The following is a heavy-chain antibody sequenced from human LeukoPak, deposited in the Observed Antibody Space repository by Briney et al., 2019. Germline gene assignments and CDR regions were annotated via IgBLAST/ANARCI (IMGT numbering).Heavy chain of an antibody. D-gene: IGHD6-19*01. CDR3: ARDSGWSFDY. CDR1: GFTFSSYS. CDR2: ISSSSSYL. Sequence: PGGSLRLSCAASGFTFSSYSMNWVRQAPGKGLEWVSSISSSSSYLYYADSVKGRFTISRDNAKNSLYLQMNSLRAEDTAVYYCARDSGWSFDYWGQGTLVTVSS. J-gene: IGHJ4*02. V-gene: IGHV3-21*01.